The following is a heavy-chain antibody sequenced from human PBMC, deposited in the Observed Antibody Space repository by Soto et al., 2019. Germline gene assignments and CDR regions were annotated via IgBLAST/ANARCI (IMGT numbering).Heavy chain of an antibody. CDR3: ARDRGVAPPVAGNTHYYYYMDV. D-gene: IGHD6-19*01. CDR2: ISAYNGDT. CDR1: GYSFTNYG. V-gene: IGHV1-18*01. Sequence: QDQLVQSGGEVKKPGASVKVSCKASGYSFTNYGITWVRQAPGQGFEWMGWISAYNGDTNYPQKLQGRVTMTTDASTSTAYLELRSLRSDDTAVYYCARDRGVAPPVAGNTHYYYYMDVWGKGTTVTVSS. J-gene: IGHJ6*03.